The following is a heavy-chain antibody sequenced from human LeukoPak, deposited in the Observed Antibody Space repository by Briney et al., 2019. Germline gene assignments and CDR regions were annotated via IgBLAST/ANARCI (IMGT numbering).Heavy chain of an antibody. J-gene: IGHJ4*02. Sequence: GGSLRLSCAASGFTFSSYSMNWVRQAPGKGLEWVSYISSSSSTMYYADFVKGRFTISRDNAKNSLYLQMNSLRDEDTAVYYCASENLRTVTTKDDYWGQGTVVTVSS. CDR2: ISSSSSTM. D-gene: IGHD4-17*01. CDR1: GFTFSSYS. V-gene: IGHV3-48*02. CDR3: ASENLRTVTTKDDY.